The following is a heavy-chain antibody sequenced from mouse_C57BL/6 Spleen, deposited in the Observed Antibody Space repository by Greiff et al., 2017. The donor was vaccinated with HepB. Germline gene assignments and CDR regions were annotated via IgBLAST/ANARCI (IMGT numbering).Heavy chain of an antibody. Sequence: QVQLQQPGAELVMPGASVKLSCKASGYTFTSYWMHWVKQRPGQGLEWIGEIDPSDSYTNYNQKFKGKSTLTVDKSSSTAYMQLSSLTSEDSAVYYCAIITTVRDYWGHGTTLTVSS. V-gene: IGHV1-69*01. CDR2: IDPSDSYT. J-gene: IGHJ2*01. CDR1: GYTFTSYW. CDR3: AIITTVRDY. D-gene: IGHD1-1*01.